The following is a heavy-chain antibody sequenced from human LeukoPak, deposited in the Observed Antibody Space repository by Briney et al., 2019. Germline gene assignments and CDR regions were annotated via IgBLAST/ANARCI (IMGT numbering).Heavy chain of an antibody. J-gene: IGHJ3*02. CDR1: GFPFRIHS. CDR2: IYSSSSYI. V-gene: IGHV3-21*03. Sequence: GSLRLSCAASGFPFRIHSMNWVRQAPGKVLEWVSSIYSSSSYIYYADAVKCRFTISRENAKNSLYLQMNSLRAEDTAVYYCARDATDSSGYYGLDAFDIWGQGTMVTVSS. D-gene: IGHD3-22*01. CDR3: ARDATDSSGYYGLDAFDI.